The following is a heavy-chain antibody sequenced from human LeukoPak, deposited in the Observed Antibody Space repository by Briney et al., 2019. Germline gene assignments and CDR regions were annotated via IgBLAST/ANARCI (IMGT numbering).Heavy chain of an antibody. CDR3: ARDSASSGDQAFDS. V-gene: IGHV3-33*08. CDR2: IWYDGSEK. CDR1: GFTFRNYW. D-gene: IGHD3-10*01. J-gene: IGHJ4*02. Sequence: GGSLRLSCETSGFTFRNYWMTWVRQAPGKGLEWVAVIWYDGSEKYYADSVKGRFTIARDNSKNTLYLQMNSLRAEDTAVYYCARDSASSGDQAFDSWGQGTLVTVSS.